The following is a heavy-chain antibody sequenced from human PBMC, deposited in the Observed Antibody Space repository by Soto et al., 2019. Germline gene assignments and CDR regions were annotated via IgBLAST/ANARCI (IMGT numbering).Heavy chain of an antibody. CDR3: ARNAFGELGYYYYYGMDV. Sequence: QVQVVQSGAEVKKPGASVKVSCKASGYSFTSHFMHWVRQAPGQGLEWMGIINPSGGSTTYAQKFQGRVTMTRDTSTSTVYMELSSLRSEDTAVYYCARNAFGELGYYYYYGMDVWGQGTTVTVSS. J-gene: IGHJ6*02. CDR2: INPSGGST. CDR1: GYSFTSHF. V-gene: IGHV1-46*01. D-gene: IGHD3-10*01.